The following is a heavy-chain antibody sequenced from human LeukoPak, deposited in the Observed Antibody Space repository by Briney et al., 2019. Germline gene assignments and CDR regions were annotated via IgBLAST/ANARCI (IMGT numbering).Heavy chain of an antibody. CDR3: AKTSSSSATGAFDY. J-gene: IGHJ4*02. Sequence: GGSLGLSCAASGFTFSSYAMSWVRQAPGKGLEWVSAISGSGGSTYYADSVKGRFTISRDNSKNTLYLQMNSLRAEDMAVYYCAKTSSSSATGAFDYWGQGTLVTVSS. CDR1: GFTFSSYA. V-gene: IGHV3-23*01. CDR2: ISGSGGST. D-gene: IGHD6-6*01.